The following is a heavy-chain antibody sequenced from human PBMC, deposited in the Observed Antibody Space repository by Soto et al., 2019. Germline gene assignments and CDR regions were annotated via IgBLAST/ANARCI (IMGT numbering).Heavy chain of an antibody. CDR3: AKRTCTNGVCYTGGYYYYGMDV. D-gene: IGHD2-8*01. J-gene: IGHJ6*02. CDR1: GFTFSSYA. V-gene: IGHV3-23*01. CDR2: VSGSSGYT. Sequence: GGSLRLSCAASGFTFSSYAMSWVRQAPGRGLEWVSGVSGSSGYTYYADSVKGRFTISRDNSKNTLYLQMNSLRAEDTAVYYCAKRTCTNGVCYTGGYYYYGMDVWGQGTTVTVSS.